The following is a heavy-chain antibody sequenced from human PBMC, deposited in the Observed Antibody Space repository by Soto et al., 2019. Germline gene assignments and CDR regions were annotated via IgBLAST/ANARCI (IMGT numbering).Heavy chain of an antibody. CDR1: GGSFSGYY. Sequence: NPSETLSLTCAVYGGSFSGYYWNWIRQPPGKGLEWIGELNHSGSTKYNPSPKSRVSISVDTSKNQFSLRLNSVTAADTAVYYCARDKNYYYYGMDVWGQGTTVTVSS. CDR2: LNHSGST. V-gene: IGHV4-34*01. J-gene: IGHJ6*02. CDR3: ARDKNYYYYGMDV.